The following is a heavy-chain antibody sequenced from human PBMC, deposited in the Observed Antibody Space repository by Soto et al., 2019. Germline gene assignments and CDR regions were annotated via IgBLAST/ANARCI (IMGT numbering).Heavy chain of an antibody. CDR3: ARVEHRAGYYYGMDV. J-gene: IGHJ6*02. Sequence: ASVKVSCKASGYTFTSYGISWVRQAPGQGLEWMGWISAYNGNTNYAQKLQGRVTMTTDTSTSTAYMELRSLRSEDTAVYYCARVEHRAGYYYGMDVWGQGTTVTVS. CDR2: ISAYNGNT. D-gene: IGHD3-16*02. V-gene: IGHV1-18*01. CDR1: GYTFTSYG.